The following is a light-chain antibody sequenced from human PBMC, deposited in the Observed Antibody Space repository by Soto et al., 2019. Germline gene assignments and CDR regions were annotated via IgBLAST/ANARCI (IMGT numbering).Light chain of an antibody. CDR1: SSNIENNY. V-gene: IGLV1-51*02. Sequence: QSVLTQPPSVSAAPGQKVTISCSGSSSNIENNYVSWYRQLPGTAPTLLIYEDNKRPSGIPDRFSGSKSGTSATLGITGLETGDEADYYCATWDSSLSGGVFGTGTKVNVL. CDR2: EDN. CDR3: ATWDSSLSGGV. J-gene: IGLJ1*01.